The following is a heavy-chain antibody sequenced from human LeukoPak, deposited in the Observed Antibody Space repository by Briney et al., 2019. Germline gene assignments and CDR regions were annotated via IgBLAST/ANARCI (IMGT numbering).Heavy chain of an antibody. J-gene: IGHJ4*02. CDR1: GFTFSSYA. V-gene: IGHV3-23*01. Sequence: GGSLRLSCAASGFTFSSYAMSWVRQAPGKGLDWVSAISGSRGSTYYADSVKGRFTISRDNSKNTLYLQMNSLRAEDTAVYYCAKGYYDFWTGYPLFDYWGQGTLVTVSS. CDR2: ISGSRGST. CDR3: AKGYYDFWTGYPLFDY. D-gene: IGHD3-3*01.